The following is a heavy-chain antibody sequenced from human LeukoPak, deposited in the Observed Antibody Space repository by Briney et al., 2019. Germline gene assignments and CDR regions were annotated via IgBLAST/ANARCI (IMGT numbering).Heavy chain of an antibody. Sequence: SETLSLTCTVSGGSISSYYWSWIRQPPGKGLEWIGYIYHSGSTYYNPSLKSRVTISVDRSKNQFSLKLSSVTAADTAVYYCARGEGQLNYFDYWGQGTLVTVSS. V-gene: IGHV4-59*12. D-gene: IGHD6-6*01. CDR2: IYHSGST. J-gene: IGHJ4*02. CDR1: GGSISSYY. CDR3: ARGEGQLNYFDY.